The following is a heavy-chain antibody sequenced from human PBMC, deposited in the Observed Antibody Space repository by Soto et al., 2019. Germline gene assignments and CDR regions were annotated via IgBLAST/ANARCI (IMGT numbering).Heavy chain of an antibody. CDR3: ASRRITIFGVVIRALTN. J-gene: IGHJ4*02. Sequence: PSETLSLTCTVSGGSISSSSYYWGWIRQPPGKGLEWIGSIYYSGSTNYNPSLKSRVTISVDTSKNQFSLKLSSVTAADTAVYYCASRRITIFGVVIRALTNWGQGTLVTVSS. CDR2: IYYSGST. D-gene: IGHD3-3*01. CDR1: GGSISSSSYY. V-gene: IGHV4-39*07.